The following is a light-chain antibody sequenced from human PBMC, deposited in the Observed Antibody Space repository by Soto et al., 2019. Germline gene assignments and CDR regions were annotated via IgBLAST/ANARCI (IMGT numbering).Light chain of an antibody. J-gene: IGKJ5*01. V-gene: IGKV3-15*01. CDR3: QQYNNWPLT. Sequence: EFVMTQSPATLSVSPKERATLSCRASQSVSSNLAWYQQKPGQAPRLLIYGASTRATGIPARFSGSGSGTEFTLTISSLQSEDFAVYYCQQYNNWPLTFGQVRRLET. CDR1: QSVSSN. CDR2: GAS.